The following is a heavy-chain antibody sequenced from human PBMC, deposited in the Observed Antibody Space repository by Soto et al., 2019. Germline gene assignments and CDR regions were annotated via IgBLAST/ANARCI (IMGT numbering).Heavy chain of an antibody. Sequence: ASVKVSCKASGYTFTSYDINWVRQATGQGLEWMGWISAYNGNTNYAQKLQGRVTMTTDTSTSTAYMELRSLRSDDTSVYYCARDPVNSGYFYYYGMDVWGQGTTVTVSS. D-gene: IGHD5-12*01. J-gene: IGHJ6*02. CDR1: GYTFTSYD. V-gene: IGHV1-18*01. CDR3: ARDPVNSGYFYYYGMDV. CDR2: ISAYNGNT.